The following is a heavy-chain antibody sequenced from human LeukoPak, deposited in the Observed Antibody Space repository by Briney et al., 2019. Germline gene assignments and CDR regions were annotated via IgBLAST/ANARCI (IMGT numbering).Heavy chain of an antibody. D-gene: IGHD4/OR15-4a*01. CDR3: ARRAGAYSHPYDY. CDR2: IYSDNT. Sequence: GGSLRLSCTVSGFTVSSNSVSWVRQAPRKGLEWVSFIYSDNTHYSDSVKGRFTISRDNSKNTLYLQMNSLRAEDTAVYYCARRAGAYSHPYDYWGQGTLVTVSS. V-gene: IGHV3-53*01. CDR1: GFTVSSNS. J-gene: IGHJ4*02.